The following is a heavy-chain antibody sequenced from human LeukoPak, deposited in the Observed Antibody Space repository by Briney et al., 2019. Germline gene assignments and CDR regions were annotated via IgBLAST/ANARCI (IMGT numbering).Heavy chain of an antibody. CDR2: TYYRSKWYN. Sequence: QTLSLTCAISGDSVSSNSAAWNWIRQSPSRGLEWLGRTYYRSKWYNDYAVSVKSRITINPDTSKNQFSLQLNSVTPEDTAVYYCARDGSKGRSSSWYEGFDPWGQGTLVTVSS. V-gene: IGHV6-1*01. CDR1: GDSVSSNSAA. D-gene: IGHD6-13*01. J-gene: IGHJ5*02. CDR3: ARDGSKGRSSSWYEGFDP.